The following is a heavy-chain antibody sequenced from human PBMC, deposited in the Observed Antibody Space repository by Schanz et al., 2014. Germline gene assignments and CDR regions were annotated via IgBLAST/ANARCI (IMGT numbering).Heavy chain of an antibody. CDR2: INGYNGHT. V-gene: IGHV1-18*01. Sequence: QVQLVQSGAEVKKPGASVKVSCKASGYTFTSYGINWVRQAPGQGLEWMGWINGYNGHTLYAQKFQGRVTMTRDTSTSTVYMELSSLRSEDTAVYYCARDGVDAAAGGNYWGQGTLXTVSS. CDR3: ARDGVDAAAGGNY. D-gene: IGHD6-13*01. J-gene: IGHJ4*02. CDR1: GYTFTSYG.